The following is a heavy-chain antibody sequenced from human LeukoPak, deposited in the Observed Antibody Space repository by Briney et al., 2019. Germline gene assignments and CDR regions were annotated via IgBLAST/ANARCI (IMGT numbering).Heavy chain of an antibody. D-gene: IGHD3-10*01. CDR2: MNPNSGNT. CDR3: ARGGRRYYYGSGSSYLSYYYYGMDV. CDR1: GYTFTSYD. V-gene: IGHV1-8*01. Sequence: ASVKVSCKASGYTFTSYDINWVRQATGQGLEWMGWMNPNSGNTGYAQKFQGRVTMTRNTSISTAYMELSSLRSEDTAVYYCARGGRRYYYGSGSSYLSYYYYGMDVWGQGTTVTVPS. J-gene: IGHJ6*02.